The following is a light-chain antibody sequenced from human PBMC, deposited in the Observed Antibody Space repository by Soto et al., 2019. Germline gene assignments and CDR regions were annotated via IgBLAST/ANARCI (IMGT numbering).Light chain of an antibody. CDR1: QCVLYSSNNKNY. CDR3: QQYYSTPYT. J-gene: IGKJ5*01. CDR2: WAS. Sequence: EIDLTESPDSLALSLGEGSTINCKSIQCVLYSSNNKNYLAWYQQKPGQPPKLLIYWASTRESGVPDRFSGSGSGTDFTLTISSLQAEDVAVYYCQQYYSTPYTLGQGTRLEIK. V-gene: IGKV4-1*01.